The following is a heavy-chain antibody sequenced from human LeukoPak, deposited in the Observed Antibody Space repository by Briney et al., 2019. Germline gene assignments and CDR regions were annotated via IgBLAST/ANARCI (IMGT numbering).Heavy chain of an antibody. Sequence: SETLSLTCTVSGGSISSSSYYWGWIRQPPGKRLEWIGSIYYSGSTYYNPSLKSRVTISVDTSKNQFSLKLSSVTAADTAVYYCARRGGSYRYWGQGTLVTVSS. CDR2: IYYSGST. CDR3: ARRGGSYRY. J-gene: IGHJ4*02. CDR1: GGSISSSSYY. D-gene: IGHD3-16*02. V-gene: IGHV4-39*01.